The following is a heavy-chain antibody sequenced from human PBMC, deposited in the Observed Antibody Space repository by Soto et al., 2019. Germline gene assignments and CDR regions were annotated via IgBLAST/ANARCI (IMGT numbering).Heavy chain of an antibody. V-gene: IGHV3-53*02. J-gene: IGHJ6*02. Sequence: EVQLVETGGGLIQPGGSRRLSCVASGFSVRTNYMTWVRQAPGKGLEWVSVIYTAGHTNYANSVKGRFTVSRDTSQNTVYLQMNSLGPDDTAVYYCAIFREPGRSTVFGVVVPGRYAMEVWGQGTTVTVS. CDR1: GFSVRTNY. CDR3: AIFREPGRSTVFGVVVPGRYAMEV. CDR2: IYTAGHT. D-gene: IGHD3-3*01.